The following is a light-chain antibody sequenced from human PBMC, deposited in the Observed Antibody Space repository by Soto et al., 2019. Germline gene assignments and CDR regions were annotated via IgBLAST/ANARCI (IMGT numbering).Light chain of an antibody. J-gene: IGLJ2*01. Sequence: QLVLTQPASVSGSPGQSITFSCTGTSSDIGAYNYVAWYQQHPGKAPKLMIYDVSNRPSGVSNRFSGSQSGNTASLTISGLQAEDEADYYCSSYTTGRTLLFGGGTKVTVL. V-gene: IGLV2-14*01. CDR2: DVS. CDR3: SSYTTGRTLL. CDR1: SSDIGAYNY.